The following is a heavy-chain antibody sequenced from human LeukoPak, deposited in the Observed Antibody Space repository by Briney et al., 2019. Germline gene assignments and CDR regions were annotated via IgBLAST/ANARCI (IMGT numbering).Heavy chain of an antibody. CDR2: ISTTGGST. J-gene: IGHJ4*02. CDR3: VKDWTTVVIPTGCYFDS. CDR1: GFSFNNYA. V-gene: IGHV3-23*01. Sequence: GGSLRLSCAASGFSFNNYAMSWVRQAPGKGLEWVSAISTTGGSTYYADSVKGRFTVSRDSSKNPLSLQMDSLRVEDTALYYCVKDWTTVVIPTGCYFDSWGPGTRVTVSS. D-gene: IGHD4-23*01.